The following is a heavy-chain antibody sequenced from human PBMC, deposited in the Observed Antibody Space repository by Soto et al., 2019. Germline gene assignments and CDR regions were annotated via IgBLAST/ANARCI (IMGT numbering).Heavy chain of an antibody. Sequence: GGSLRLSCAASGFTFSSYGMHWVRQAPGKGLEWVAVIWYDGSNKYYADSVKGRFTTSRDNSKNTLYLQMNSLSAECTDVYYCARDFHMVRRAIIRNGSVDCRGKGPLFAVSS. CDR2: IWYDGSNK. D-gene: IGHD3-10*01. V-gene: IGHV3-33*01. J-gene: IGHJ4*02. CDR1: GFTFSSYG. CDR3: ARDFHMVRRAIIRNGSVDC.